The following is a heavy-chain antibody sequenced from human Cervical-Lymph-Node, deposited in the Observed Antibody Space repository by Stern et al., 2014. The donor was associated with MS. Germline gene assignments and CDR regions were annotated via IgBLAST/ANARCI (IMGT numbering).Heavy chain of an antibody. D-gene: IGHD2-21*01. CDR3: ARGLATALIADF. J-gene: IGHJ4*02. CDR2: IHPNSGDT. Sequence: MQLVESGADVKKPGASLKVSCQASGYTFTDYYMQWVRQAPGQGLEWMGWIHPNSGDTNYARKFQGRVTLTRDTSISTAYLELSRLTYDDTAVYYCARGLATALIADFWGQGTLVTVS. V-gene: IGHV1-2*02. CDR1: GYTFTDYY.